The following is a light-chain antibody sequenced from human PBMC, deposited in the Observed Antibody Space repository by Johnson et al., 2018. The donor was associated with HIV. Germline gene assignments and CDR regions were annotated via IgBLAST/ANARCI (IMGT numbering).Light chain of an antibody. Sequence: QSVLTQSHSVSAAPGQKVTISCSGSSSNIGNNYVSWYQQLPGTAPKLLIYDNNKRPSGIPDRFSGSKSGTSATLAITGLQTGDEADYYCGTWDSSLSVPYVFGTGTKVTVL. CDR2: DNN. CDR3: GTWDSSLSVPYV. V-gene: IGLV1-51*01. J-gene: IGLJ1*01. CDR1: SSNIGNNY.